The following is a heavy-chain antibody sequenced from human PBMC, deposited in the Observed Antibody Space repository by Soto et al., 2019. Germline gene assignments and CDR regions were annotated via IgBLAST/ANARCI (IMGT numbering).Heavy chain of an antibody. CDR2: VYHTGRT. Sequence: SETLSLTCTVSGGSFKSGSYSWSWIRQAPGKGLEWIGYVYHTGRTSYNPSLKSRVSISMDTSKNQFSLNLDSVTAADTAVYFCARDFAYFDSWGQGTLVTVSS. V-gene: IGHV4-61*01. CDR1: GGSFKSGSYS. CDR3: ARDFAYFDS. J-gene: IGHJ4*02. D-gene: IGHD3-3*01.